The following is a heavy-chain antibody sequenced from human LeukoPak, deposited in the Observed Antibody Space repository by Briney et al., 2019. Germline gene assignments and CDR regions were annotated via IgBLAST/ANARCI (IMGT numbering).Heavy chain of an antibody. D-gene: IGHD5-24*01. Sequence: GRSLRLSCAASGFTLSNYWMVHWVRQVPGKGLQCVSRINNDGNLKTDGRDTGYADSVKGRFTISTDNAKNTLYLHLNSLRAEDTAVYFCAKGQGDGYRSHLRYYYMDVWGKGTTVTVSS. CDR1: GFTLSNYW. J-gene: IGHJ6*03. V-gene: IGHV3-74*01. CDR3: AKGQGDGYRSHLRYYYMDV. CDR2: INNDGNLKTDGRDT.